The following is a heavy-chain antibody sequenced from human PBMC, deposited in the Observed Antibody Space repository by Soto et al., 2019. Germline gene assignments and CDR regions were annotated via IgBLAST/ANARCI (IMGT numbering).Heavy chain of an antibody. CDR2: IIPSPART. Sequence: QVQLVQSGAELRKPGSAVKLSCKASGGTFSNSPIGWVRQIPGQGPEWMGRIIPSPARTIYSRKFRGRVTLTADKSTQTVYMTLSSLTTEDSGVYYCARDQVGASSFDYWGQGTRVTVSS. J-gene: IGHJ4*02. V-gene: IGHV1-69*08. CDR3: ARDQVGASSFDY. D-gene: IGHD1-26*01. CDR1: GGTFSNSP.